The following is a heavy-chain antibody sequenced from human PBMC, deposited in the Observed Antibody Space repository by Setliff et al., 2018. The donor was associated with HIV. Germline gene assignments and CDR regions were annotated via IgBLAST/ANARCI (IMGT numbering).Heavy chain of an antibody. D-gene: IGHD3-10*01. CDR2: IKTDGSEK. J-gene: IGHJ5*02. CDR1: RFTFNDYW. Sequence: GSLRLSCVASRFTFNDYWMSWVRQAPGKGPEWVANIKTDGSEKFYVDSVKGRFTISRDNAKNSLYLQMNSLRAEDTALYYCARDWGTMVRGDNWFDPWGQGTLVTVSS. CDR3: ARDWGTMVRGDNWFDP. V-gene: IGHV3-7*03.